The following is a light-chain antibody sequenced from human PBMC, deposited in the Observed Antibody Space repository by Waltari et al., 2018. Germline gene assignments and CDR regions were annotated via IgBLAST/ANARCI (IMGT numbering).Light chain of an antibody. V-gene: IGLV2-8*01. CDR1: SNDVAGYNY. CDR3: TSYAGINNLV. Sequence: QSALTQPPPASGSPGQSVTLSCTGTSNDVAGYNYVPWYQQYPGKVPKLLIYEVNKLPAGVPDRFSGSKSGNTASLTVSGLQAEDEATYYCTSYAGINNLVVGTGTKFTVL. CDR2: EVN. J-gene: IGLJ1*01.